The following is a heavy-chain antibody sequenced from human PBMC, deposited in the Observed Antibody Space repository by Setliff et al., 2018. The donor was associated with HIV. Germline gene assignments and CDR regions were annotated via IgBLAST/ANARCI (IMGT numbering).Heavy chain of an antibody. CDR3: ARIRAGALLNAFDI. J-gene: IGHJ3*02. V-gene: IGHV1-18*01. CDR1: GYTFSNFA. D-gene: IGHD1-26*01. CDR2: ISSYSDNT. Sequence: ASVKVSCKASGYTFSNFAIGWLRQAPGQGLEWMGWISSYSDNTFYARSLQGRVTMTTDTASSTSYMDLRSLRSDDTALSYCARIRAGALLNAFDIWAQGTMVTVS.